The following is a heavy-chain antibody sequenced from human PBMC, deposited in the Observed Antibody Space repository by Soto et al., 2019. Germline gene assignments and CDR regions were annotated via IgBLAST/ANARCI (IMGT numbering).Heavy chain of an antibody. J-gene: IGHJ5*02. CDR3: AKDGAYDILTGYPNWFDP. CDR2: ISGSGGST. D-gene: IGHD3-9*01. Sequence: PGGSLRLSCAASGFTFSSYAMSWVRQAPGKGLEWVSAISGSGGSTYYADSVKGRFTISRDNSKNTLYLQMNSLRAEDTAVYYCAKDGAYDILTGYPNWFDPWGQGTLVTVSS. CDR1: GFTFSSYA. V-gene: IGHV3-23*01.